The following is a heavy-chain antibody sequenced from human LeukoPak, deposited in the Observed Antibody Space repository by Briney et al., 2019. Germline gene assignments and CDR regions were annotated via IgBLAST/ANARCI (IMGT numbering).Heavy chain of an antibody. CDR1: GYTFTGKY. CDR2: INPNSGDT. Sequence: ASVRVSCKASGYTFTGKYVHWARQAPGQGLEWMGWINPNSGDTYYAQRFQGRVTMTRDTSISTASLDLSRLTSDDTAMYYCALSYHTRNAFDFWGKGTMVTVSS. D-gene: IGHD1-14*01. V-gene: IGHV1-2*02. J-gene: IGHJ3*01. CDR3: ALSYHTRNAFDF.